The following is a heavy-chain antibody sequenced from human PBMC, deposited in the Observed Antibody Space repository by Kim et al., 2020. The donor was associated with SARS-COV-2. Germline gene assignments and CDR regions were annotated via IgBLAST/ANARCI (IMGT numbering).Heavy chain of an antibody. D-gene: IGHD3-16*02. CDR3: ARVPPEGDYDYVWGSYRYTHTYFDY. CDR1: GYTFTSYG. V-gene: IGHV1-18*01. Sequence: ASVKVSCKASGYTFTSYGISWVRQAPGQGLEWMGWISAYNGNTNYAQKLQGRVTMTTDTSTSTAYMELRSLRSDDTAVYYCARVPPEGDYDYVWGSYRYTHTYFDYWGQGTLVTVSS. CDR2: ISAYNGNT. J-gene: IGHJ4*02.